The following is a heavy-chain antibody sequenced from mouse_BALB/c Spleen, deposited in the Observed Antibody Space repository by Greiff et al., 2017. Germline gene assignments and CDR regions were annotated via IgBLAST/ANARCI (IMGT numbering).Heavy chain of an antibody. CDR1: GFTFSSYA. CDR2: ISSGGSYT. Sequence: EVHLVESGGGLVKPGGSLKLSCAASGFTFSSYAMSWVRQSPEKRLEWVAEISSGGSYTYYPDTVTGRFTISRDNAKNTLYLEMSSLRSEDTAMYYCARDNYRYDGAWFAYWGQGTLVTVSA. CDR3: ARDNYRYDGAWFAY. D-gene: IGHD2-14*01. J-gene: IGHJ3*01. V-gene: IGHV5-9-4*01.